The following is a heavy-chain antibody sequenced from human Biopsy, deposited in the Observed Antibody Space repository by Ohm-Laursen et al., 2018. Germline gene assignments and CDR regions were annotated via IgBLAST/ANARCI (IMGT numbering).Heavy chain of an antibody. V-gene: IGHV1-69*06. J-gene: IGHJ1*01. D-gene: IGHD3-9*01. CDR1: GGTFSNYG. CDR3: ATKLTGYFHH. Sequence: SSVKVSCKAPGGTFSNYGVNWVRQAPGQCLEWLGGNIPILGTGNYAQKFQDRVTVAADTSTSTATMELRSLRSDDTAMYYCATKLTGYFHHWGQGTLVIVSS. CDR2: NIPILGTG.